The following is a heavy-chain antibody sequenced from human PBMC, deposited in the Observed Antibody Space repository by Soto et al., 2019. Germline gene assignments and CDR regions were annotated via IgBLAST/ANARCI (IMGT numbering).Heavy chain of an antibody. CDR1: GFSFSDYW. CDR3: ARDGGGSGWFY. CDR2: INKDGGEK. J-gene: IGHJ4*02. Sequence: EVQLVESGGGLVQPGGSLRLSCAASGFSFSDYWMSWVRQAPGRGLEWVANINKDGGEKHYVDSVRGRFTISRDNAKNSLYLQMNSLRDEDTAVYYCARDGGGSGWFYWGLGTLVTVSS. V-gene: IGHV3-7*03. D-gene: IGHD6-19*01.